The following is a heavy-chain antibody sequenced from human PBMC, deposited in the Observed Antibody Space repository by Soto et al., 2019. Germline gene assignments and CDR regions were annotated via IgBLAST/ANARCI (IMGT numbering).Heavy chain of an antibody. CDR2: INPSGGST. J-gene: IGHJ6*02. Sequence: QVQLVQSGAEVKKPGASVKVSCKASGYTFTSYYMHWVRQAPGQGLEWMGIINPSGGSTSYAQKFQGRVTMTRDTSTSTVYMELSSLRSEDTAVYYCARAWQGAAAGNYYYYGMDVWGQGTTVTVS. CDR3: ARAWQGAAAGNYYYYGMDV. V-gene: IGHV1-46*01. CDR1: GYTFTSYY. D-gene: IGHD6-13*01.